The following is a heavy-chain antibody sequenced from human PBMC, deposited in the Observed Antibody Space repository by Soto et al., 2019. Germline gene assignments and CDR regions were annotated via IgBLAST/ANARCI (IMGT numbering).Heavy chain of an antibody. D-gene: IGHD3-9*01. Sequence: QVQLVQSGAEVKKPGSSVKVSCKASGGTFSSYAISWVRQAPGQGLEWMGGIIPIFGTANYAQKFQGRVTITAVDSTSSAYMERSSLRTEDTAVYYCARCVSQPITIVCPLDVWGQGTTVTVSS. V-gene: IGHV1-69*01. J-gene: IGHJ6*02. CDR1: GGTFSSYA. CDR2: IIPIFGTA. CDR3: ARCVSQPITIVCPLDV.